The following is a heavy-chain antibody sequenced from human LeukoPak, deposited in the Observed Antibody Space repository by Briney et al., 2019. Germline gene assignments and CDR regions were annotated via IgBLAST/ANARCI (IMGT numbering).Heavy chain of an antibody. D-gene: IGHD6-19*01. Sequence: ASVKVSCKASGYTFTGYYMHWVRQAPGQGLEWMGWTNTNSGGTNYAQKFQGRVTMTRDTSISTAYMELSRLRSDDTAVYYCARFSQWLGVDYWGQGTLVTVSS. CDR2: TNTNSGGT. J-gene: IGHJ4*02. CDR1: GYTFTGYY. CDR3: ARFSQWLGVDY. V-gene: IGHV1-2*02.